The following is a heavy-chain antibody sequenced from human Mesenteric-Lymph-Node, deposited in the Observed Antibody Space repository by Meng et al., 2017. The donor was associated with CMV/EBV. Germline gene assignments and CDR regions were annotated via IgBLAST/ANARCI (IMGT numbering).Heavy chain of an antibody. D-gene: IGHD6-13*01. Sequence: GESLKISCAASGFTFSSYWMSWVRQAPGKGLEWVANIKQDGSEKYYVDSVKGRFTISRDNAKNAPYLQMNSLRAEDTAVYYCAMRFASTWFPWGQGTLVTVSS. CDR3: AMRFASTWFP. CDR1: GFTFSSYW. CDR2: IKQDGSEK. J-gene: IGHJ1*01. V-gene: IGHV3-7*03.